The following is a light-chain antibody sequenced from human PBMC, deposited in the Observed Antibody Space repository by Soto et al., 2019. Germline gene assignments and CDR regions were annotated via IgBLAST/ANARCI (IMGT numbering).Light chain of an antibody. CDR3: QQYGTSPQT. V-gene: IGKV3D-15*01. CDR2: DTS. Sequence: EIVMTQSPATLSVSPGERATLSCRASQSVGSDLAWYQQKPGQAPGLLIYDTSTRASGVPDRFSGSGSGTEFTLTISRLEPEDFAVYYCQQYGTSPQTFGQGTKVDIK. CDR1: QSVGSD. J-gene: IGKJ1*01.